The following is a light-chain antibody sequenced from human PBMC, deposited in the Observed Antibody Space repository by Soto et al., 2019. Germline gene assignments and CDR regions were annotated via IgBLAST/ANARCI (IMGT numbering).Light chain of an antibody. J-gene: IGKJ2*01. V-gene: IGKV3-20*01. CDR3: QQYGSSPEYT. CDR1: QSVSSSY. CDR2: GAS. Sequence: EIVLTQSAGILSLSPGERATLSYRASQSVSSSYLAWYQQKPGQAPRLLIYGASSRATGIPDRFSGSGSGTDFTLTISRLEPEDFAVYYCQQYGSSPEYTFGQGTKLEIK.